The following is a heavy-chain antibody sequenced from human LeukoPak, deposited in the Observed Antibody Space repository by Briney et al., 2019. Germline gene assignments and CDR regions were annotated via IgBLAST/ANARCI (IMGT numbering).Heavy chain of an antibody. Sequence: GGSLRLSCTASGFTLGSHVMHWVRQIPGQGLEWVAAVSSGFHAFFAISVQGRFTVSRDDARNSLYLQMNSLRAGDTAVYYCVREARGYHYTDCDYWGQGTLVTVSS. CDR2: VSSGFHA. D-gene: IGHD5-18*01. V-gene: IGHV3-13*01. CDR1: GFTLGSHV. J-gene: IGHJ4*02. CDR3: VREARGYHYTDCDY.